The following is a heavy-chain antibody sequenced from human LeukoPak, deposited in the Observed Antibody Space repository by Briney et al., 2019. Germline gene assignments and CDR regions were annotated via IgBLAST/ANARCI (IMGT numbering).Heavy chain of an antibody. J-gene: IGHJ4*02. CDR1: GYTFTGYY. D-gene: IGHD4-11*01. CDR3: ATPGGLDSNYIFDY. Sequence: ASVKVSCKASGYTFTGYYMHWVRQAPGQGLEWLGWINPNSGGTNYAQKFQGRVTMTRDTSISTACMELSRLRSDDTAVYYCATPGGLDSNYIFDYWGQGTLVTVSS. V-gene: IGHV1-2*02. CDR2: INPNSGGT.